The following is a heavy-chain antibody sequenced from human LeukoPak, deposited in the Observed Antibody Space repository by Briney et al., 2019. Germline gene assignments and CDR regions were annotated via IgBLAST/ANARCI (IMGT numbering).Heavy chain of an antibody. J-gene: IGHJ4*02. V-gene: IGHV5-51*01. CDR3: ARSLEDDSSGGADLGY. D-gene: IGHD3-22*01. CDR2: IYPGDSDT. Sequence: GESLKISCKGSGYSFTSYWIGWVRQMPGKGLEWMGIIYPGDSDTRYSPSFQGQVTISADKSISTAYLQWSSMKASDTAMYYCARSLEDDSSGGADLGYWGQGTLVTVSS. CDR1: GYSFTSYW.